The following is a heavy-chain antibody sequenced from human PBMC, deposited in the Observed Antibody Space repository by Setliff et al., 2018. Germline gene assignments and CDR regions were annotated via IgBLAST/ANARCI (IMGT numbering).Heavy chain of an antibody. CDR1: GGSFSSYY. CDR2: IHHSGST. CDR3: ARLRKAVVGINFPRYMDV. D-gene: IGHD6-19*01. J-gene: IGHJ6*04. V-gene: IGHV4-34*01. Sequence: SETLSLTCAVYGGSFSSYYWNWIRQPPGKGLEWIGEIHHSGSTKYNPSLKSRVTISVDTSKNQFSLRLSSVTAADTAVYYCARLRKAVVGINFPRYMDVWGKGTTVTVSS.